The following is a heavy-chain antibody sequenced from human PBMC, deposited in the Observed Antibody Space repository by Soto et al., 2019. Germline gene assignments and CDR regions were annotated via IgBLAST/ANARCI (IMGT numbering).Heavy chain of an antibody. CDR1: GGTFSSYA. CDR2: IIPIFGTA. J-gene: IGHJ5*02. CDR3: ATAPTYYDFWSGFSSWFDP. V-gene: IGHV1-69*12. D-gene: IGHD3-3*01. Sequence: QVQLVQSGAEVKKPGSSVKVSCKASGGTFSSYAISWVRQAPGQGLEWMGGIIPIFGTANYAQKFQGRVTITADESTSTAYMELSSLRSEDTAVYYCATAPTYYDFWSGFSSWFDPWGQGTLVTVSS.